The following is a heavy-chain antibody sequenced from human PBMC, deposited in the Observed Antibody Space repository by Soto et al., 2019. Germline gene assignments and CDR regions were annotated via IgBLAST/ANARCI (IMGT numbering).Heavy chain of an antibody. Sequence: ASVKVSCKASGYTFTNNDVSWVRQATGQGLEWMGWMNPGSGDTGYAQKFQGRVTMTRDISIATAYMELNSPTSEDTAIYYCARMESFGSLNWFDPWGQGTLVTVSS. D-gene: IGHD5-18*01. V-gene: IGHV1-8*01. CDR1: GYTFTNND. CDR3: ARMESFGSLNWFDP. CDR2: MNPGSGDT. J-gene: IGHJ5*02.